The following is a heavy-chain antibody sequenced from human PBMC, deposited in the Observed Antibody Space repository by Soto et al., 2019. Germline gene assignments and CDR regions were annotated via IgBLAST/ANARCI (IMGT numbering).Heavy chain of an antibody. CDR2: IYYSGST. V-gene: IGHV4-39*01. CDR3: ARLHFPARAEAGTDIYGMDV. Sequence: PSETLSLTCTVSGGSISSSSYYWGWIRQPPGKGLEWIGSIYYSGSTYYNPSLKSRVTISVDTSKNQFSLKLSSVTAADTAVYYCARLHFPARAEAGTDIYGMDVWGQGTTVTVSS. J-gene: IGHJ6*02. D-gene: IGHD6-13*01. CDR1: GGSISSSSYY.